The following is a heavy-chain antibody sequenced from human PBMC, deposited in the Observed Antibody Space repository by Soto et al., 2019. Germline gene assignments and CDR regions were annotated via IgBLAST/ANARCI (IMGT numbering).Heavy chain of an antibody. Sequence: EVQLVESGGALVQPGRSLRLSCAASGFTFDDYAMHWVRQAPGKGPACVAGISWNSASIGYADSVKGRFTIYRHNAKKSLYLQMNSRRAEDTAVYFCAKDFTAMSGMCAIWGQGTLVTVSS. D-gene: IGHD5-18*01. CDR1: GFTFDDYA. J-gene: IGHJ4*02. CDR3: AKDFTAMSGMCAI. CDR2: ISWNSASI. V-gene: IGHV3-9*01.